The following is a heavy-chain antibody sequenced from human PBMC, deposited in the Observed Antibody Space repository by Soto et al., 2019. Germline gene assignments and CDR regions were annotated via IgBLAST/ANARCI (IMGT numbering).Heavy chain of an antibody. CDR1: GDSVSSNSAA. J-gene: IGHJ5*02. D-gene: IGHD1-7*01. CDR2: TYYRSKWYN. V-gene: IGHV6-1*01. Sequence: PSQTLSLTCAISGDSVSSNSAAWNWIRQSPSRGLEWLGRTYYRSKWYNDYAVSVKSRITINPDTSKNQFSLQLNSVTPEDTAVYYCARGIDVFNWNYEGLYNWFDAWGQGTLVTVSS. CDR3: ARGIDVFNWNYEGLYNWFDA.